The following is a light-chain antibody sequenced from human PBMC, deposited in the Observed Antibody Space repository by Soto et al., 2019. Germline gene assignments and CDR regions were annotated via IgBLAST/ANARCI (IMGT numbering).Light chain of an antibody. Sequence: QSALTQPASVSGSPGQSITISCTGTSSDVGGYNYVSWYQQHPGKAPKLMMYDVTYRPSGVSNRFSGSKSGNTASLTISGLQAEDEADYYCSSYTRSNTRVFGGGTKVTVL. CDR1: SSDVGGYNY. CDR2: DVT. CDR3: SSYTRSNTRV. J-gene: IGLJ3*02. V-gene: IGLV2-14*03.